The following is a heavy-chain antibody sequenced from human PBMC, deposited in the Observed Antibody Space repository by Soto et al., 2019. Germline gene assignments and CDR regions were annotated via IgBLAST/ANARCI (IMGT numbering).Heavy chain of an antibody. Sequence: SETLSLTCAVSGGSISSGGYSWSWIRQPPGKGLEWIGYIYHSGSTYYNPSLKSRVTISVDRSKNQFPLKLSSVTAADTAVYYCATAPGPYWGQGTLVTVSS. CDR3: ATAPGPY. CDR1: GGSISSGGYS. V-gene: IGHV4-30-2*01. CDR2: IYHSGST. J-gene: IGHJ4*02.